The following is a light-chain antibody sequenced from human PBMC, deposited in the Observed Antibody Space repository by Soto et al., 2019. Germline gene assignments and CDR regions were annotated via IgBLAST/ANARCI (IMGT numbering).Light chain of an antibody. CDR2: EVS. J-gene: IGLJ2*01. Sequence: QSALTQPPSASGSPGQSVTISCTGTSNDVGGFNYVSWYQQHPGKAPDLMIYEVSKRPSGVPDRFSGSKSGNTASLTVSGLQAEDEADYYCSSYAGSNNLVFGGGTKVTVL. CDR1: SNDVGGFNY. V-gene: IGLV2-8*01. CDR3: SSYAGSNNLV.